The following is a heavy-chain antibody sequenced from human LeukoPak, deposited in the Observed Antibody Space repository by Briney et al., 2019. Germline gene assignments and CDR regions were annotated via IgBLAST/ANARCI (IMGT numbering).Heavy chain of an antibody. CDR3: ARPPYGSGSYYREDYFDY. D-gene: IGHD3-10*01. Sequence: GASVKVSCKASGYTFTSYAMHWVRQAPGQRLEWMGWINAGNGNTKYSQKFQGRVTITRDTSASTAYMELSSLRSEDTAVYYCARPPYGSGSYYREDYFDYWGQGTLVTVSS. V-gene: IGHV1-3*01. CDR1: GYTFTSYA. CDR2: INAGNGNT. J-gene: IGHJ4*02.